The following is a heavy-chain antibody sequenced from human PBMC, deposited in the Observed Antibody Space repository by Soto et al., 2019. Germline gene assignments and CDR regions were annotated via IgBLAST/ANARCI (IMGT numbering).Heavy chain of an antibody. CDR3: ARLIGYCSGGSCDYYYMDV. CDR1: GYTFTRYG. Sequence: ASVKVSCTASGYTFTRYGISWVRQAPGQGLEWMGWISGYNDNTKYAQKLQDRITMTTDTPMSTVYMELRSLRSDDTAVYYCARLIGYCSGGSCDYYYMDVWGKGTTVTVSS. CDR2: ISGYNDNT. J-gene: IGHJ6*03. D-gene: IGHD2-15*01. V-gene: IGHV1-18*04.